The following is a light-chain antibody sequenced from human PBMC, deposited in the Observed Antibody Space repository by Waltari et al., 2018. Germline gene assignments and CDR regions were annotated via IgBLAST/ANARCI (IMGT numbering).Light chain of an antibody. Sequence: QSVLTQPPSVSGAPGQRVTISCTGSGSNIGAGYDVHWYQQLPRAAPKLLIYGSTSRPVGVPERLFGATSGTSASLAISGLKAEDEADYYCQSYDTSLRVVFGGGTKLTVL. CDR2: GST. CDR1: GSNIGAGYD. V-gene: IGLV1-40*01. J-gene: IGLJ2*01. CDR3: QSYDTSLRVV.